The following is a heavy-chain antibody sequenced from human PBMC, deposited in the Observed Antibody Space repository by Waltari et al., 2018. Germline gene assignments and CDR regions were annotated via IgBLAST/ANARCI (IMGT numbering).Heavy chain of an antibody. D-gene: IGHD5-12*01. CDR2: IYYSGST. J-gene: IGHJ4*02. CDR3: AREWMATRLFDY. Sequence: QLQLQESGPGLVKPSETLSLTCTVSGGSISSSSYYWGWIRQPPGKGLEWIGSIYYSGSTYYNPSLNSRVTISVDTSKNQFSLKLSSVTAADTAVYYCAREWMATRLFDYWGQGTLVTVSS. CDR1: GGSISSSSYY. V-gene: IGHV4-39*07.